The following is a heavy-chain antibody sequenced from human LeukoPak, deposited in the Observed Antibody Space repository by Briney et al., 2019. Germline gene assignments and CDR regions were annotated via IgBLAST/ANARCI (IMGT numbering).Heavy chain of an antibody. Sequence: PGGSLRLSCAASGFIFSSYWMAWVRQAPGKGLEWVANIKEDGSDKNYVDSLKGRFTISRDNAKNSLYLQLNSLRAEDTAVYYCARATYDYVWGSYRYNSQFDYWGQGTLVTVSS. J-gene: IGHJ4*02. V-gene: IGHV3-7*03. D-gene: IGHD3-16*02. CDR3: ARATYDYVWGSYRYNSQFDY. CDR2: IKEDGSDK. CDR1: GFIFSSYW.